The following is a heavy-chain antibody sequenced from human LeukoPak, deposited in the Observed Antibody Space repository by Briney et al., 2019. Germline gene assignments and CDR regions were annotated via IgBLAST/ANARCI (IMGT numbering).Heavy chain of an antibody. V-gene: IGHV3-23*01. D-gene: IGHD2-2*01. J-gene: IGHJ4*02. CDR2: ISGSGGST. Sequence: GSLSLSCAASGFTFSSYAMSWVRQAPGKGLERVSAISGSGGSTYYADSVKDRFTISRDNSKNTLYLQMNSLRAEDTAVYYCAKDRSRDDFPFVIPAAPTFDYWGQGTLVTVSS. CDR3: AKDRSRDDFPFVIPAAPTFDY. CDR1: GFTFSSYA.